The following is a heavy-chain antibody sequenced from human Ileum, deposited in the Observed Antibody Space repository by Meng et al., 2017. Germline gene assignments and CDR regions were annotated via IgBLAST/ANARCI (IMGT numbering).Heavy chain of an antibody. J-gene: IGHJ4*02. Sequence: QVQLQQWGSGLLKPSETLSLTCAVSGYSISSGYYWSWIRQPPGKGLEWIGEINHSGNTNYNPSLKSRVTIAVDESKNHFSLKLSSATAADTAVYYCAGQYSSYWGFDYWGQGTLVTVSS. CDR2: INHSGNT. CDR1: GYSISSGYY. V-gene: IGHV4-34*01. D-gene: IGHD6-6*01. CDR3: AGQYSSYWGFDY.